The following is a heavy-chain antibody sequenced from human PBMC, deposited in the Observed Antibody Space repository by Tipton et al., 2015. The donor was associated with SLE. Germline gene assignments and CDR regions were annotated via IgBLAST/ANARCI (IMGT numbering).Heavy chain of an antibody. CDR2: IYYSGST. CDR1: GGSISSSSYY. Sequence: TLSLTCTVSGGSISSSSYYWGWIRQPPGKGLEWIGSIYYSGSTYYNPSLKSRVTISVDTSKNHFSLNVRSVTAADTALYYCARGDPYFLFGMDVWGQGTTVTVSS. CDR3: ARGDPYFLFGMDV. V-gene: IGHV4-39*02. D-gene: IGHD1-26*01. J-gene: IGHJ6*02.